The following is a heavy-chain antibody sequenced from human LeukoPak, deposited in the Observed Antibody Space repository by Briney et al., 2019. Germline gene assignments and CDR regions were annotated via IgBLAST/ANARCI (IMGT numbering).Heavy chain of an antibody. V-gene: IGHV3-21*01. J-gene: IGHJ4*02. CDR2: ISSSGSYI. CDR3: ARGDIVVVDY. CDR1: GFTFSSYS. D-gene: IGHD2-2*01. Sequence: GGSLRLSCAASGFTFSSYSMNWVRQALGKGLEWVSSISSSGSYIYYADSVKGRFTISRDNAKISLYLQMNSLRAEDTAVYYCARGDIVVVDYWGQGTLVTVSS.